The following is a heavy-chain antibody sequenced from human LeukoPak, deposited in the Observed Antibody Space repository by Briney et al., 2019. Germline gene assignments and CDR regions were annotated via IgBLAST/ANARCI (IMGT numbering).Heavy chain of an antibody. CDR2: INHSGST. J-gene: IGHJ4*02. Sequence: PSETLSLTRTVSGGSVSSGSYYWSWIRQPPGKGLEWIGEINHSGSTNYNPSLKSRVTISVDTSKNQFSLKLSSATAADTAVYYCAREGAAALDYWGQGTLVTVSS. V-gene: IGHV4-61*01. CDR3: AREGAAALDY. D-gene: IGHD6-13*01. CDR1: GGSVSSGSYY.